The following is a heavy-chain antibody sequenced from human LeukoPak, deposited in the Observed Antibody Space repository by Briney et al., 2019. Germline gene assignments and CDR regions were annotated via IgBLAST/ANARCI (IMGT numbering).Heavy chain of an antibody. J-gene: IGHJ6*04. CDR3: ARARLGYCSGGSCYSTYYGMDV. D-gene: IGHD2-15*01. Sequence: SQTLSLTCTVSGGSISSGGYYWSWIRQHPGKGLEWIGYLYYSGSTYYNPSLKSRVTISVDTSKNQFSLKLSSVTAADTAVYYCARARLGYCSGGSCYSTYYGMDVWGKGTTVTVSS. V-gene: IGHV4-31*03. CDR2: LYYSGST. CDR1: GGSISSGGYY.